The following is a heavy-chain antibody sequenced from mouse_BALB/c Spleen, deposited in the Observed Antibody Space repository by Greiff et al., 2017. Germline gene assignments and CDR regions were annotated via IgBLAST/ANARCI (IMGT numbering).Heavy chain of an antibody. D-gene: IGHD1-1*01. V-gene: IGHV14-4*02. CDR1: GFNIKDYY. Sequence: EVQLQQSGAELVRSGASVKLSCTASGFNIKDYYMHWVKQRPEQGLEWIGWIDPENGDTEYAPKFQGKATMTADTSSNTAYLQLSSLTSEDTAVYYSYVSSPPFDYWGQGTTLTVSS. CDR2: IDPENGDT. CDR3: YVSSPPFDY. J-gene: IGHJ2*01.